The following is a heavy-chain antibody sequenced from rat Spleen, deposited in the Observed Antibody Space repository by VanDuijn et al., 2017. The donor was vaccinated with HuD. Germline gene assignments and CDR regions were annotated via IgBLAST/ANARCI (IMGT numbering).Heavy chain of an antibody. CDR3: ATENYWFAY. CDR1: GFTFSNYY. Sequence: EVQLVESGGGLVQPGRSMKLSCAASGFTFSNYYMAWVRQAPTKGLDWVASISTGGGSTFYRDSVKGRFTISRDDAKRTLYLQMDSLRSEDTATYYCATENYWFAYWGQGTLVTVSS. CDR2: ISTGGGST. D-gene: IGHD1-10*01. J-gene: IGHJ3*01. V-gene: IGHV5-25*01.